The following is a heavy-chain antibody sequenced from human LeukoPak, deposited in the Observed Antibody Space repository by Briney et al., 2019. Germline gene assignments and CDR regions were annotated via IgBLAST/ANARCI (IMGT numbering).Heavy chain of an antibody. D-gene: IGHD3-10*01. CDR2: ISGNGGST. V-gene: IGHV3-64D*06. CDR1: GFTFSSYA. Sequence: GGSLRLPCSASGFTFSSYAMHWVRQAPGKGLEYVSAISGNGGSTYYADSVKGRFTISRDNSKNTLYLQMSSLRAEDTAVYYCVKDTYGSGSYYNPGGYFDYWGQGTLVTVSS. CDR3: VKDTYGSGSYYNPGGYFDY. J-gene: IGHJ4*02.